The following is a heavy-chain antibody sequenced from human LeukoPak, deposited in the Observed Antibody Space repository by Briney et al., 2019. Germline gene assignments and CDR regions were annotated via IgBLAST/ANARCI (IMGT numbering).Heavy chain of an antibody. J-gene: IGHJ4*02. D-gene: IGHD3-16*02. CDR3: TTGSLRVWGSYRYTPIDY. Sequence: GGSLRLSCAASGFTFSNAWMSWVRQAPGKGLEWVGRIKSKTDGGTTDYAAPVKGRFTISRDDSKNTLYLQMNSLKTEDTAVYYCTTGSLRVWGSYRYTPIDYWGQGTLVTVSS. CDR1: GFTFSNAW. CDR2: IKSKTDGGTT. V-gene: IGHV3-15*01.